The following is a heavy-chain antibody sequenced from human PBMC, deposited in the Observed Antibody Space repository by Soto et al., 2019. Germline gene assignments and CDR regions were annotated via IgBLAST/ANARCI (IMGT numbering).Heavy chain of an antibody. J-gene: IGHJ3*02. CDR1: GGSISGAYF. D-gene: IGHD3-10*01. CDR3: ATYRGAGHDAKGFHI. Sequence: QVQLQESGPGLVMPSQTLSLTCTVSGGSISGAYFWSWIRHLPGKGLEWIGYISYSGTTYSNPSLRSRLIISLDTSQSQFSLRLSSVTAADTAVYYCATYRGAGHDAKGFHIWGQGSVVAVSS. V-gene: IGHV4-31*03. CDR2: ISYSGTT.